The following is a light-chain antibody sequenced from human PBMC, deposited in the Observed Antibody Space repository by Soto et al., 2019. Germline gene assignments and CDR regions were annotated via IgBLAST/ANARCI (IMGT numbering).Light chain of an antibody. J-gene: IGKJ5*01. V-gene: IGKV3-11*01. Sequence: EIVLTQSPATLSLSPGERATLSCRASQSVTNYLAWYQQNPGQAPRLLIYDASNRATGIPARFSGSGSGTDFTFTISSLQPDDIATYYCQQYDNLPITFGQVTRLEIK. CDR2: DAS. CDR1: QSVTNY. CDR3: QQYDNLPIT.